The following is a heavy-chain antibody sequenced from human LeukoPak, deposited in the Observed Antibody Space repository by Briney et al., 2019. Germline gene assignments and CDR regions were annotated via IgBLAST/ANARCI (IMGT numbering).Heavy chain of an antibody. D-gene: IGHD1-26*01. CDR3: ARDPYSGTYGDTYYYYMDV. J-gene: IGHJ6*03. CDR1: GFTFGDYV. Sequence: GSLRLSCTASGFTFGDYVMSWVRQAPGKGLEWVSSITSSSTYTFYADSVKGRFTISRDNARNSLYLQMNSLRAEDTAVYYCARDPYSGTYGDTYYYYMDVWGKGTTVTISS. V-gene: IGHV3-21*01. CDR2: ITSSSTYT.